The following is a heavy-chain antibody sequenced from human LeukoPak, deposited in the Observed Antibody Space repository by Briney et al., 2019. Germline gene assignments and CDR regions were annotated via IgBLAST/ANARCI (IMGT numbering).Heavy chain of an antibody. CDR1: GGSISSNNW. D-gene: IGHD3-9*01. Sequence: SGTLSLTCAVSGGSISSNNWWSWVRQPPGKGLEWIGEIYHSGSTNYNPSLKSRVTISVDKSKTQFSLKLSSVTAADTAVYYCARLPTIYDILTGYYPSGDYWGQGTLVTVSS. J-gene: IGHJ4*02. V-gene: IGHV4-4*02. CDR3: ARLPTIYDILTGYYPSGDY. CDR2: IYHSGST.